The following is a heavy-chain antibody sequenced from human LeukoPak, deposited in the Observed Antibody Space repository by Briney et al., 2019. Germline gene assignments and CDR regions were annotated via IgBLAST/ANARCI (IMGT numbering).Heavy chain of an antibody. CDR2: ITSGGTT. CDR3: AGRDASGEAGYFFDY. Sequence: PGASLRLSCGASGFTFSSYAMNWVRQAPGKGLEWVTTITSGGTTYYADSVKGRFTISRDNSKNTLCLQMNTLRTDDTAVYYCAGRDASGEAGYFFDYWGQGTLVTVSS. J-gene: IGHJ4*02. V-gene: IGHV3-23*01. D-gene: IGHD5-24*01. CDR1: GFTFSSYA.